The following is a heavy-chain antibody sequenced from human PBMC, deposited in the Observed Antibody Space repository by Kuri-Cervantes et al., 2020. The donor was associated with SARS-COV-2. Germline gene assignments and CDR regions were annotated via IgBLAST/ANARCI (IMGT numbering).Heavy chain of an antibody. D-gene: IGHD3-3*01. CDR3: ARDWAPGFWSGYEDY. Sequence: SETLSLTCAVSGGSISSSNWWSWVRQPPGKGLEWIGEIYHSGGTNYNPSLKSRVTISVDKSKNQFSLKLSSVTAADTAVYYCARDWAPGFWSGYEDYWGQGTLVTVSS. J-gene: IGHJ4*02. CDR2: IYHSGGT. CDR1: GGSISSSNW. V-gene: IGHV4-4*02.